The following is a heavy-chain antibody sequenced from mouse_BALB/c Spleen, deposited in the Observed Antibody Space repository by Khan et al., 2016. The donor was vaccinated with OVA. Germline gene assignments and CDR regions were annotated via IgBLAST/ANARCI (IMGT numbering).Heavy chain of an antibody. D-gene: IGHD4-1*01. CDR1: GYRFTSYL. Sequence: VQLQQSGPELVKPGTSVKMSCKASGYRFTSYLIHWVKQKPGQGLEWIGYINPYNGATKYNEKFKGKATLTSDKSSNKAYMELSSLTSEDSAVYYCSRGNWQSYYFDYWGQGTTLTVSS. J-gene: IGHJ2*01. CDR2: INPYNGAT. CDR3: SRGNWQSYYFDY. V-gene: IGHV1S136*01.